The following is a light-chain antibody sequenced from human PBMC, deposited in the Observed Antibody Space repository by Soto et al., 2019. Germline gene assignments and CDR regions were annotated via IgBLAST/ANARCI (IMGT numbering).Light chain of an antibody. V-gene: IGKV1-6*01. J-gene: IGKJ1*01. CDR3: LQDYGVSWT. CDR1: RDVGSE. Sequence: QMTQSPSSLSASVGAKIIITCRASRDVGSEVSWYQQKPGQAPRLLIYAASNLYTGVPSRSSGSRSGKEFSLIISSLQPEDLASEYGLQDYGVSWTFXQGTKADIK. CDR2: AAS.